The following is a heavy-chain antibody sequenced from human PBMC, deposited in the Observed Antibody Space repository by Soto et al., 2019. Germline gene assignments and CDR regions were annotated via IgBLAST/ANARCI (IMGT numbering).Heavy chain of an antibody. CDR1: GYTFTSYG. CDR3: ARVVYSSRPLDQLVFYYGTDV. V-gene: IGHV1-18*04. CDR2: ISAYNGNT. Sequence: ASVKVSCKASGYTFTSYGISWVRQAPGQGLEWMGWISAYNGNTNYAQKLQGRVTMTTDTSTSTAYMELRSLRSDDTAVYYCARVVYSSRPLDQLVFYYGTDVWGQGTTVTVSS. J-gene: IGHJ6*02. D-gene: IGHD6-13*01.